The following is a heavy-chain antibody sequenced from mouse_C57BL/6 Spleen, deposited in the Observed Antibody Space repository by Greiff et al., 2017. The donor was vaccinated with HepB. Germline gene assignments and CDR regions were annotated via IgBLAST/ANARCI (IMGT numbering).Heavy chain of an antibody. V-gene: IGHV14-3*01. D-gene: IGHD3-2*02. CDR1: GFNIKNPY. Sequence: VQLQQSVAELVRPGASVKLSCTASGFNIKNPYMHWVKQRPEQGLEWIGRIDPANGNTKYAPKFQGKATITADTSSNTAYLQLSSLTSEDTAIYYCAPDSSGPLYAMDYWGQGTSVTVSS. J-gene: IGHJ4*01. CDR2: IDPANGNT. CDR3: APDSSGPLYAMDY.